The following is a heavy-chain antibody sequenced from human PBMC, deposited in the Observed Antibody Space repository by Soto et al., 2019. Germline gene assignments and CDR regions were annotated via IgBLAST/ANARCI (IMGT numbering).Heavy chain of an antibody. V-gene: IGHV1-69*02. CDR3: AHLKCVVMTASRYGMDV. J-gene: IGHJ6*02. Sequence: QVQLVQSGAEVKKPGSSVKVSCKASGGTFSSYTISWVRQAPGQGLEWMGRIIPILGIANYAQKFQGRVTITADKSTSTAYMELSSLRSEDTAVYYCAHLKCVVMTASRYGMDVWGQGPTVTVSS. CDR2: IIPILGIA. CDR1: GGTFSSYT. D-gene: IGHD2-21*02.